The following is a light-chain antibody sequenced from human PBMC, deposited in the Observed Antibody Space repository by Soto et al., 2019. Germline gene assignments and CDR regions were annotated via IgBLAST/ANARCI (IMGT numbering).Light chain of an antibody. J-gene: IGKJ5*01. Sequence: DIQMTQSPSTLSASVGDRVTITCRASQSISSWLAWYQQKPGKAPKLLIYKASSLESGVPSRFSGSGSGTEFTLPTSSLLPDDFAIYYCQQYNSYPITFAKETRLEIK. CDR2: KAS. V-gene: IGKV1-5*03. CDR3: QQYNSYPIT. CDR1: QSISSW.